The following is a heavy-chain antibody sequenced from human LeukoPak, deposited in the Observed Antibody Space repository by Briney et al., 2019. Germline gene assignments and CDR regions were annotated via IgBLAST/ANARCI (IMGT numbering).Heavy chain of an antibody. V-gene: IGHV1-2*02. CDR1: GYTFTGYY. CDR3: ARVGVIAVAGTAWFDP. CDR2: IIPNSGGT. D-gene: IGHD6-19*01. J-gene: IGHJ5*02. Sequence: ASVKVSCKASGYTFTGYYIHWVRQAPGQGLEWMGWIIPNSGGTNYAQKFQGRVTMTRDTSISTAYMELSRLRSDDTAVYYCARVGVIAVAGTAWFDPWGQGTLVTVSS.